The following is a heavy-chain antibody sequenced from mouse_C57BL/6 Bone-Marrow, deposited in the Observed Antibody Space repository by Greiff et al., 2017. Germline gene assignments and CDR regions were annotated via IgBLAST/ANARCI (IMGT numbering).Heavy chain of an antibody. J-gene: IGHJ3*01. V-gene: IGHV1-64*01. CDR3: ASRIYYDYEWFAY. CDR2: IHPNSGST. CDR1: GYTFTSYW. D-gene: IGHD2-4*01. Sequence: QVQLQQPGAELVKPGASVKLSCKASGYTFTSYWMHWVKQRPGQGLEWIGMIHPNSGSTNYNEKFKSKATLTVDKSSSTAYMQLSSLTSEDSAVYYCASRIYYDYEWFAYWGQGTLVTVSA.